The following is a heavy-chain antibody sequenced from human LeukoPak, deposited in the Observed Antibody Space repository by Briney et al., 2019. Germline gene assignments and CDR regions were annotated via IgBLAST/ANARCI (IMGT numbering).Heavy chain of an antibody. J-gene: IGHJ4*02. CDR1: GFTFSSYW. CDR2: ISYDGSNK. D-gene: IGHD5-24*01. Sequence: GGSLRLSCVASGFTFSSYWMSWVRQAPGKGLEWVAVISYDGSNKYYADSVKGRFTISRDNAKNTLYLQMNSLRAEDTAVYYCARAAWLHNWGQGTLVTVSS. V-gene: IGHV3-30*03. CDR3: ARAAWLHN.